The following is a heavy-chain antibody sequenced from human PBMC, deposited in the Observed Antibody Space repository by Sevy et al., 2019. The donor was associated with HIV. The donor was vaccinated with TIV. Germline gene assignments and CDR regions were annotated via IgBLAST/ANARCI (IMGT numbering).Heavy chain of an antibody. V-gene: IGHV3-7*01. CDR3: ARGPSGYYFDY. CDR2: IKQDGSEK. CDR1: GFTFSSYW. D-gene: IGHD3-9*01. J-gene: IGHJ4*02. Sequence: GGYLRLSCAASGFTFSSYWMSWVRQAPGKGLEWVANIKQDGSEKYYVDSVKGRFTISRDNAKNSLYLQMNSLRAEDTAVYYCARGPSGYYFDYWGQGTMVTVSS.